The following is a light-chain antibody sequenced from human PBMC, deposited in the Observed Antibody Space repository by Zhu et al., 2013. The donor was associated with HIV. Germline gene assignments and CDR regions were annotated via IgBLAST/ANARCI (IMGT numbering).Light chain of an antibody. CDR1: QSVSSSF. V-gene: IGKV3D-20*02. CDR2: ETS. CDR3: QQRDDWVT. Sequence: DIVLTQSPGTLSLSPGDTATLSCRASQSVSSSFLAWYQQKIGQPPRLLMYETSTRAAGIPARFSGSGSVRDFTLTISRLEPEDFAVYYCQQRDDWVTFGGGTKVEI. J-gene: IGKJ4*01.